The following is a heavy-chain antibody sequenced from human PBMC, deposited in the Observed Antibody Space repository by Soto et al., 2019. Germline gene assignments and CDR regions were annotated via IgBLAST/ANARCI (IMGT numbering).Heavy chain of an antibody. D-gene: IGHD4-4*01. J-gene: IGHJ4*02. V-gene: IGHV3-23*01. CDR3: AKDLKVTTGFAPFAD. Sequence: GGSLRLSCAASGFTFSSYAMTWVRQAPGKGLAWVSAISGNGDSTYYADSVKGRFTISRDNSKNALYLQMNSLRAEDTAVYYCAKDLKVTTGFAPFADWGQGTLVTVSS. CDR2: ISGNGDST. CDR1: GFTFSSYA.